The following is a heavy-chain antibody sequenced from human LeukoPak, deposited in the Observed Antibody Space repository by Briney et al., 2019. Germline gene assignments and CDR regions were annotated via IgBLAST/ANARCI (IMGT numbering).Heavy chain of an antibody. CDR1: GYTFTGYY. J-gene: IGHJ5*02. D-gene: IGHD4-11*01. V-gene: IGHV1-2*02. Sequence: ASVKVSCKASGYTFTGYYTHWVRQAPGQGLEWMGWINPNSGGTNYAQKFQGRVTMTRDTSISTAYMELSRLRSDDTAVYYCARGGVTTPNWFDPWGQGTLVTVSS. CDR3: ARGGVTTPNWFDP. CDR2: INPNSGGT.